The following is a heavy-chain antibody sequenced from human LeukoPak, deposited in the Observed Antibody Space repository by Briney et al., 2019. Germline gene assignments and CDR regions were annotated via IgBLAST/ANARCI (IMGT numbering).Heavy chain of an antibody. CDR3: ARTSARFGESLSYYFDY. CDR2: IYHSGTS. Sequence: SETLSLTCDVSGVSISSTFSYWGCIRQPPGKGLEWSGYIYHSGTSCSNPSLNSCLTISVGSTNNQFTRKLTSGTAAPLAFYYWARTSARFGESLSYYFDYWGQGTLVTVSS. V-gene: IGHV4-30-4*01. D-gene: IGHD3-10*01. CDR1: GVSISSTFSY. J-gene: IGHJ4*02.